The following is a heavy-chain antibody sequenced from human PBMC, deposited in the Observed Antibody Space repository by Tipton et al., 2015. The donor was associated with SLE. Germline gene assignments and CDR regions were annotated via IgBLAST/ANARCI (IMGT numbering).Heavy chain of an antibody. Sequence: SLRLSCAASGFTFSSYAMHWVRQAPGKGLEWVAVISYDGSNKYYADSVKGRFTISRDNSKNTLYLQMNSLRAEDTAVYYCAGEILMDFDSWGQGTLVTVSS. CDR3: AGEILMDFDS. V-gene: IGHV3-30*04. CDR2: ISYDGSNK. CDR1: GFTFSSYA. D-gene: IGHD1-26*01. J-gene: IGHJ4*02.